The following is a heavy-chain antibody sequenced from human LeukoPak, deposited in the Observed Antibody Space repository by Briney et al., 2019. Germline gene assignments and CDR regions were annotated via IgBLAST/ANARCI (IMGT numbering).Heavy chain of an antibody. CDR2: MTSSSSYI. CDR1: GFTFSSYS. V-gene: IGHV3-21*01. J-gene: IGHJ6*03. Sequence: PGGSLRLSCAASGFTFSSYSMNWVRQAPGKGLEWVSSMTSSSSYIYYADSVKGRFTISRDNAKNSLYLQMNSLRAEDTAVYYCARDNTIFGVVMGYMDVWGKGTTVTVSS. D-gene: IGHD3-3*01. CDR3: ARDNTIFGVVMGYMDV.